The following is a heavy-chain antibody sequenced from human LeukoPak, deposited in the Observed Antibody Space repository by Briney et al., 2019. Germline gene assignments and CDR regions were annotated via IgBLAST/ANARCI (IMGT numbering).Heavy chain of an antibody. J-gene: IGHJ4*02. V-gene: IGHV3-53*01. CDR1: GFTVSSNY. Sequence: PGGSLRLSCAASGFTVSSNYMSWVRQAPGKGLDWVSVIYSGGSTYYADSVKGRFTISRDNSKNTLYLQMNSLRAEDTAVYYCARADCSGGSCYSGLDYWGQGTLVTVSS. CDR2: IYSGGST. CDR3: ARADCSGGSCYSGLDY. D-gene: IGHD2-15*01.